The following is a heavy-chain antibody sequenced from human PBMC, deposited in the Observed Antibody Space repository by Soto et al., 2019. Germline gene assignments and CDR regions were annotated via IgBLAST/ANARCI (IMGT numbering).Heavy chain of an antibody. CDR3: ARGSSSGYSRHYYYYGMDV. Sequence: GASVKVSCKASGGTFSSYAISWVRQAPGQGLEWMGGIIPIFGTANYAQKFQGRVTITADESTSTAYMELSSLRSEDTAVYYCARGSSSGYSRHYYYYGMDVWGQGTTVTVSS. V-gene: IGHV1-69*13. CDR1: GGTFSSYA. J-gene: IGHJ6*02. D-gene: IGHD3-22*01. CDR2: IIPIFGTA.